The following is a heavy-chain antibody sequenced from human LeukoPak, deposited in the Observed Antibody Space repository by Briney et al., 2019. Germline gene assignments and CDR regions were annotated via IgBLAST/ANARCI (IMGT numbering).Heavy chain of an antibody. V-gene: IGHV3-66*02. CDR2: IYSGGST. CDR3: AGNNYASGTFLVY. D-gene: IGHD3-10*01. J-gene: IGHJ4*02. Sequence: GGSLRLSCAAPGFTVGSNYMNWVRQAPGKGFEWVSSIYSGGSTDYADSVKGRFTISRDSSKNTGYLQMNSLRSDDTAVYFCAGNNYASGTFLVYWGQGTLVTVSS. CDR1: GFTVGSNY.